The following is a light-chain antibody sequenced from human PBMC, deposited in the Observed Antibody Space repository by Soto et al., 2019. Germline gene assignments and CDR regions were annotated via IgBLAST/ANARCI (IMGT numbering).Light chain of an antibody. CDR2: DVS. CDR3: CSYTRSGTLI. J-gene: IGLJ1*01. Sequence: SVLTQPASVSWSPGPSITISCVGTNGDNVDYNYVSWYQQHPGKVPKVIIYDVSNRPSGVSYRFSGTKSGNTASLTVSGLQAEDEADYYCCSYTRSGTLIFGTG. CDR1: NGDNVDYNY. V-gene: IGLV2-14*01.